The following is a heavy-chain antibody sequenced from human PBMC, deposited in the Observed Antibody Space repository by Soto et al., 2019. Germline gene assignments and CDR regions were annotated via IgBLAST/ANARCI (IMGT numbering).Heavy chain of an antibody. CDR1: GFTFSSYA. J-gene: IGHJ4*02. V-gene: IGHV3-23*01. CDR2: ISGSGGST. D-gene: IGHD3-22*01. Sequence: GGSLRLSCASSGFTFSSYAMSLVRQAPGKGLEWVSAISGSGGSTYYADSVKGRFTISRDNSKNTLYLQMNSLRAEDTAVYYCAKEGAYNYYDSSGVDYWGQGTLVTSPQ. CDR3: AKEGAYNYYDSSGVDY.